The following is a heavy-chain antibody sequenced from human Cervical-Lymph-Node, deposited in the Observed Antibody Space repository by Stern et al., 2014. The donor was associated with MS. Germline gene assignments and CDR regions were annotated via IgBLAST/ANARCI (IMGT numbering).Heavy chain of an antibody. J-gene: IGHJ5*02. CDR3: ALSSETSDRWYSLGYDL. Sequence: VQLVESGAEVTKPGSSVKASCKASGGTFSKFPSSRVPKAQGQGIEWMGGIFPVFGTPTYAQEFRGRVTITADVSTSTVYMELSSLRSDDTAVYYCALSSETSDRWYSLGYDLWGQGTLVTVSS. V-gene: IGHV1-69*01. CDR2: IFPVFGTP. CDR1: GGTFSKFP. D-gene: IGHD6-13*01.